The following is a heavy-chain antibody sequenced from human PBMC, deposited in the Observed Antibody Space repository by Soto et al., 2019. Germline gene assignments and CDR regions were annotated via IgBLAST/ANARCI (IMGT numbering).Heavy chain of an antibody. CDR1: GYTLTELS. CDR2: SDPEDGET. CDR3: ACSVEYYYGSGSYPLDY. J-gene: IGHJ4*02. V-gene: IGHV1-24*01. D-gene: IGHD3-10*01. Sequence: ASVKVSCKVSGYTLTELSMHWVRQAPGKGLEWMGGSDPEDGETIYAQKFQGRVTMTEDTSTDTAYMELSSLRSEDTAVYYCACSVEYYYGSGSYPLDYWGQGTLVTVSS.